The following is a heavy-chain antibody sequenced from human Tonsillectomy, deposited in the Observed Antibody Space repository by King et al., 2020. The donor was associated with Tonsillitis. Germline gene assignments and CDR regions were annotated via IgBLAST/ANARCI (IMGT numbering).Heavy chain of an antibody. J-gene: IGHJ3*02. CDR1: GFTFRSYD. CDR3: AKDKGAYYFDTRRGAFDM. CDR2: ISSGGDFI. V-gene: IGHV3-21*01. Sequence: QLVQSGGGLVKPGGSLRLSCATSGFTFRSYDLNWVRQAPGKGLEWVSSISSGGDFIYYADSVKGRFTISRDKAKNSLFLQMNSLRVEDTAVYYLAKDKGAYYFDTRRGAFDMWGKGTVVTVSS. D-gene: IGHD3-22*01.